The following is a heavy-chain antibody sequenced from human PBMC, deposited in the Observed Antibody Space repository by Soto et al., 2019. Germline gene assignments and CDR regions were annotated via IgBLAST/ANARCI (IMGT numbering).Heavy chain of an antibody. J-gene: IGHJ4*02. D-gene: IGHD6-13*01. CDR2: IYYSGST. CDR3: VRDGYSSGWYSN. Sequence: PSETLSLTCTVSGGSISSYYWSWIRQPPGKGLEWIGYIYYSGSTNYNPSLKSRVTISVDTSKNQFSLKLSSVTAADTAVYYCVRDGYSSGWYSNWGQGTLVTVSS. CDR1: GGSISSYY. V-gene: IGHV4-59*01.